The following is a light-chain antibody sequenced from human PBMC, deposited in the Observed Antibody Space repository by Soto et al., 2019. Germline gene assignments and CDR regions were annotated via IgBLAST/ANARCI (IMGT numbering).Light chain of an antibody. J-gene: IGLJ2*01. CDR1: SSNIGAGYD. CDR2: GNS. CDR3: QSYDSSLWGV. V-gene: IGLV1-40*01. Sequence: QSVLTQPPSVSGAPGQRVTISCTGSSSNIGAGYDVHWYQQLPGTAPKLLIYGNSNRPSGVPDRFSGSKSGTSASLAITGLQAEEEADYYCQSYDSSLWGVFGGGTKLTVL.